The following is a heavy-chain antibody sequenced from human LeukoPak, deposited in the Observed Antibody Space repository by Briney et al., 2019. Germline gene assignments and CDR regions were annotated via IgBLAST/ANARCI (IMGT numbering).Heavy chain of an antibody. Sequence: GGSLRLSCAASGFTFSSYSMNWVRQAPGKGLEWVSSISSSSSYIYYADSVKGRFTISRDNAKNSLYLQMNSLRAEDTAVYYCAAMTSVTTGDYWGQGTLVTVSS. V-gene: IGHV3-21*01. CDR1: GFTFSSYS. D-gene: IGHD4-11*01. CDR2: ISSSSSYI. J-gene: IGHJ4*02. CDR3: AAMTSVTTGDY.